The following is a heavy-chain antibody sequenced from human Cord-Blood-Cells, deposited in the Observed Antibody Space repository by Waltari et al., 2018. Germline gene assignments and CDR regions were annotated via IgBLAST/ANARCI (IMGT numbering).Heavy chain of an antibody. Sequence: HMQLVQTGPEVKKPGTPVQVSCKAPGFTFTTSAVQWVRTARGQRLQWIGWIVVGSGNTNYAQKFQGRVTITRDMSTSTAYMELSSLRSEDTAVYYCAADPKSGNDAFDIWGQGTMVTVSS. CDR1: GFTFTTSA. D-gene: IGHD1-1*01. CDR2: IVVGSGNT. V-gene: IGHV1-58*01. CDR3: AADPKSGNDAFDI. J-gene: IGHJ3*02.